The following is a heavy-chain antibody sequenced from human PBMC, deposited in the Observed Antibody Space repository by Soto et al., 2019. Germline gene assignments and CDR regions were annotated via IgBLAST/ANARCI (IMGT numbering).Heavy chain of an antibody. CDR2: VKSKTDGGTV. J-gene: IGHJ4*02. Sequence: EVQLVESGGGLVKPGGSLRLSCAASGFTFSDVWMTWVRQAPGKGLEWVGRVKSKTDGGTVDYAAPVKGRFIISRDDSRSTVSLQMDRLKIEDTAVYYCMSPSGGGRTVDYWGQGTLVTVSS. CDR3: MSPSGGGRTVDY. D-gene: IGHD3-16*01. V-gene: IGHV3-15*01. CDR1: GFTFSDVW.